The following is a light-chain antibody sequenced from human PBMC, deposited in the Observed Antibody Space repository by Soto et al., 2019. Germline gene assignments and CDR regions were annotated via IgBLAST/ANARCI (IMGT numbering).Light chain of an antibody. J-gene: IGLJ2*01. Sequence: QSVLTQPASVSGSPGQSITISCTGTSSDVGDYNYVSWYQQHPGKAPRLIIYGVSNRPSGISNRFSGSKSGNTASLTISGLLAEDEADYYCSSYTSTNTLVFGGGTKVTVL. V-gene: IGLV2-14*01. CDR3: SSYTSTNTLV. CDR2: GVS. CDR1: SSDVGDYNY.